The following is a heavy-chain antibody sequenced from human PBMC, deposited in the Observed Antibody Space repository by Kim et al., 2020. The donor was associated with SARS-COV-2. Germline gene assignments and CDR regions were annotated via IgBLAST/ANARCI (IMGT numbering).Heavy chain of an antibody. J-gene: IGHJ4*02. CDR1: GYTFTIYG. Sequence: ASVKVSCKASGYTFTIYGISWVRQAPGQGLEWMGWISAYNGNTNYAQKFQVRVTMTTDTSTSTAHMELRSLRSDDTAVYYCARAGRYSDWSRVDYWGQGTLVTVSS. CDR2: ISAYNGNT. V-gene: IGHV1-18*01. D-gene: IGHD3-9*01. CDR3: ARAGRYSDWSRVDY.